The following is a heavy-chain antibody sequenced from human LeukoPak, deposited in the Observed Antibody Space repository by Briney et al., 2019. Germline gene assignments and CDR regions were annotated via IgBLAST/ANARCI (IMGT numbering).Heavy chain of an antibody. Sequence: GGSLRLSCAASGFTFSSYAMSWVRQAPGKGLEWASAISGSGGSTYYADSVKGRFTISRDNSKNTLYLQMNSLRAEDTAVYYCAKKMKGIAVAGTLNYWGQGTLVTVSS. J-gene: IGHJ4*02. D-gene: IGHD6-19*01. V-gene: IGHV3-23*01. CDR1: GFTFSSYA. CDR2: ISGSGGST. CDR3: AKKMKGIAVAGTLNY.